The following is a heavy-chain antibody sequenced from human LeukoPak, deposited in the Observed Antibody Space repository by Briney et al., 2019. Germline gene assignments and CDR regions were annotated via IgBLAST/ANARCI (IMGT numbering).Heavy chain of an antibody. D-gene: IGHD3-9*01. J-gene: IGHJ3*02. CDR2: ISSSSSYI. CDR3: ARAPTRYFEDASDI. Sequence: GGSLRLSCAASGFTFSSYIINWVRQAPGKGLEWVSSISSSSSYIYYADSVKGRFTISRDNAKNSLYLQMNTLRSEYTAFYYCARAPTRYFEDASDIWGQGTMVTVSS. CDR1: GFTFSSYI. V-gene: IGHV3-21*04.